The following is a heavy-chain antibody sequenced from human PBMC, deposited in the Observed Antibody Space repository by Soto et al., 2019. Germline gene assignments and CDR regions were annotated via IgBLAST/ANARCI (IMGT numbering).Heavy chain of an antibody. J-gene: IGHJ4*01. CDR2: IKSQIDGGAT. CDR3: ATEGGDYREDLDY. Sequence: EVQLVESGGGLVKPGGSLTLSCTASGFIFSKAWMNWVRQAPGKGLEWVGRIKSQIDGGATDYAAPLKGRFTISIDDSNNIVFLQMNSLKTEDTAVFSCATEGGDYREDLDYWGHGTLVTVS. V-gene: IGHV3-15*07. CDR1: GFIFSKAW. D-gene: IGHD3-16*01.